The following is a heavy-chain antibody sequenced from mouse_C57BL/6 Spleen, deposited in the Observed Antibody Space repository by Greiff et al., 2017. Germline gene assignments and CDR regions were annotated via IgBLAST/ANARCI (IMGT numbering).Heavy chain of an antibody. CDR1: GYAFSSYW. D-gene: IGHD2-5*01. CDR2: IYPGDGDT. V-gene: IGHV1-80*01. Sequence: QVHVKQSGAELVKPGASVKISCKASGYAFSSYWMNWVKQRPGKGLEWIGQIYPGDGDTNYNGKFKGKATLTADKSSSTAYMQLSSLTSEDSAVYFCASASNYYVAYWGQGTLVTVSA. CDR3: ASASNYYVAY. J-gene: IGHJ3*01.